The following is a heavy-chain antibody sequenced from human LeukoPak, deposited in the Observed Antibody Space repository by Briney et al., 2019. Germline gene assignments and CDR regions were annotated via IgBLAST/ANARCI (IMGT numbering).Heavy chain of an antibody. V-gene: IGHV4-59*08. CDR3: ARHGGSYSYDF. J-gene: IGHJ4*02. D-gene: IGHD1-26*01. Sequence: PSETLSLTCTVSGVSISSYYWSWVRQPPGKGLEWIGYIYYSGSTNSNPSLESRVTISVDTSKNQFSLKLSSVTAADTAVYYCARHGGSYSYDFRGQGTLVTVSS. CDR2: IYYSGST. CDR1: GVSISSYY.